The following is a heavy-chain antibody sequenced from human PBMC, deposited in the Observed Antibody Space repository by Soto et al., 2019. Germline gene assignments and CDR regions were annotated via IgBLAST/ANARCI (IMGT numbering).Heavy chain of an antibody. CDR1: GDSVASNSAA. CDR2: TYYRSKWYY. CDR3: ARIHSSSSSDMYV. Sequence: SQTLSLTCVISGDSVASNSAAWNWIRQSPSRGLEWLGRTYYRSKWYYGYAVSVKSRITINPDTSKNQFSLQSNSVTPEDTAVYYCARIHSSSSSDMYVWGQGTRGTV. V-gene: IGHV6-1*01. D-gene: IGHD6-6*01. J-gene: IGHJ6*02.